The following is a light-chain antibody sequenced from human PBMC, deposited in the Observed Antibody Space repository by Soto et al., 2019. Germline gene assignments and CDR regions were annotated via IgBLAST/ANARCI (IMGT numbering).Light chain of an antibody. V-gene: IGLV1-47*01. CDR3: QSADSSGTRWV. CDR2: RNS. J-gene: IGLJ3*02. CDR1: SSNIGSKF. Sequence: QSVLTQPPSASGTPGQRVAISCSGSSSNIGSKFVYWHQVLPGTAPKLLIYRNSQRPSGVPDRFSGSKSGTSASLAISGLRSEDEADYYCQSADSSGTRWVFGGGTKLTVL.